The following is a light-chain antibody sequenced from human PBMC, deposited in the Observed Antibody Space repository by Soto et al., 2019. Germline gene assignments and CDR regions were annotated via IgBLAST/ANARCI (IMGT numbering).Light chain of an antibody. Sequence: QSVLTQPASVSGSPGQSITISCTGTSSDVGDYKYVSWYQQVPGTAPKLLIYGVSNRPSGVSDRFSGSKSGITASLTISGLQAEDEADYYCSSYTNTYTLTTTSTLILFGTGTNFTVL. CDR2: GVS. J-gene: IGLJ1*01. CDR1: SSDVGDYKY. CDR3: SSYTNTYTLTTTSTLIL. V-gene: IGLV2-14*01.